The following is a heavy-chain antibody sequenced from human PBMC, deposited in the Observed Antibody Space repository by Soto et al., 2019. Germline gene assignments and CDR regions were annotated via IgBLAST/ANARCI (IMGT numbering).Heavy chain of an antibody. J-gene: IGHJ6*01. D-gene: IGHD2-15*01. CDR1: GFGFSNSG. CDR2: IVVATGRT. CDR3: SADRPDIGVGGWV. V-gene: IGHV1-58*02. Sequence: QMQLVQSGPEVQKPGASMSVSCKASGFGFSNSGIQWLRQVHGQGLEWLGWIVVATGRTNYAQRFQERVTITRDRSTSTVYVDLRNLRSEETAVYFCSADRPDIGVGGWVWGQGTTVTVS.